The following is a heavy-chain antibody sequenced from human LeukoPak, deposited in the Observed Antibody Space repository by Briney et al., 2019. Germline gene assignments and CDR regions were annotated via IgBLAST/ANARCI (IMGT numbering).Heavy chain of an antibody. J-gene: IGHJ4*02. V-gene: IGHV1-2*02. CDR3: ARDSKSVNYYGSGSDESPFDY. CDR2: INPNSGGT. D-gene: IGHD3-10*01. Sequence: ASVKVSCKASGYTFTGYYMHWVRQAPGQGLEWMGWINPNSGGTNYAQKFQGRVTMTGDTSISTAYMELSRLRSDDTAVYYCARDSKSVNYYGSGSDESPFDYWGQGTLVTVSS. CDR1: GYTFTGYY.